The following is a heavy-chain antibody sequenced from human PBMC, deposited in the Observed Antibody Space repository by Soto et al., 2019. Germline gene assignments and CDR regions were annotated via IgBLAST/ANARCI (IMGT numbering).Heavy chain of an antibody. CDR3: ARGRPWELYDY. D-gene: IGHD1-26*01. Sequence: PSETLSLTCTVSGGSISSYYWSWIRQPPGKGLEWIGYIYYSGSTNYNPSLKSRVTISVDTSRNQFSVKLNSMTAADTAAYYCARGRPWELYDYWGQGTLVTVSS. CDR2: IYYSGST. J-gene: IGHJ4*02. V-gene: IGHV4-59*01. CDR1: GGSISSYY.